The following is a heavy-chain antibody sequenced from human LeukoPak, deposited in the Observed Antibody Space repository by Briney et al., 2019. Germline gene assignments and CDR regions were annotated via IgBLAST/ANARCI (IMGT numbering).Heavy chain of an antibody. Sequence: PGGSLRLSCAASGFTFSSYGMHWVRQAPGKGLEWVAVIWYDGSNKYYADSVKGRFTISRDNSKNTLYLQMNSLRAEDTAVYYCARDSAVATYYGVDVWGQGTTVTVSS. CDR3: ARDSAVATYYGVDV. D-gene: IGHD6-19*01. CDR2: IWYDGSNK. V-gene: IGHV3-33*01. CDR1: GFTFSSYG. J-gene: IGHJ6*02.